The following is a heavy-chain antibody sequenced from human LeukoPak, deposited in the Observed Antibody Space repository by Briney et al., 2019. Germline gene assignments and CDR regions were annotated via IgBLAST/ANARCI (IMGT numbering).Heavy chain of an antibody. CDR2: INHSGST. V-gene: IGHV4-34*01. Sequence: SETLSLTCAVYGGSFSGYYWSWIRQPPGKGLEWIGEINHSGSTNYNPSLKSRVTISVDTSKNQFSLKLSSVTAADTAVYYCARGRGWFGELLYPWLDPWGQGTLVTVSS. CDR1: GGSFSGYY. D-gene: IGHD3-10*01. J-gene: IGHJ5*02. CDR3: ARGRGWFGELLYPWLDP.